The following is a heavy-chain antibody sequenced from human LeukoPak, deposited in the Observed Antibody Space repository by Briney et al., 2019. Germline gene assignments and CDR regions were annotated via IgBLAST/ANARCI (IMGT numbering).Heavy chain of an antibody. CDR2: IYYSGTN. D-gene: IGHD4/OR15-4a*01. Sequence: SETLSLTCTVSGGSISDYYWNWIRQPPGKGLEWIGYIYYSGTNNYNPSLKSRVTISVDTSKNQFSLKLSSVTAADTAMYYCARGHDYKSTYFDPWGQGTLVTVSS. CDR3: ARGHDYKSTYFDP. CDR1: GGSISDYY. J-gene: IGHJ5*02. V-gene: IGHV4-59*01.